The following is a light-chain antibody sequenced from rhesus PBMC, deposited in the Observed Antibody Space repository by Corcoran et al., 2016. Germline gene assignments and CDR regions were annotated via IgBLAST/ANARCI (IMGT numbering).Light chain of an antibody. Sequence: EIVLTQSPATLSLSPGERATLSCRASQSVSSSLAWYQQKPEQAPRLLIYGASSRATGIPDRFSGSGSGTDFTFTISSLGPEDFAVYYCQQYSNWPLTFGGGTKVEIK. CDR1: QSVSSS. CDR3: QQYSNWPLT. J-gene: IGKJ4*01. V-gene: IGKV3-42*03. CDR2: GAS.